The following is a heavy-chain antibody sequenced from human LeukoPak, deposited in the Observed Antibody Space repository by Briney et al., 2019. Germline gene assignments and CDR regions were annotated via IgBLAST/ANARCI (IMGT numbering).Heavy chain of an antibody. D-gene: IGHD5-18*01. CDR2: IWYDGSNK. CDR1: GFTFSSYG. J-gene: IGHJ4*02. V-gene: IGHV3-33*01. Sequence: PGRSLRLSCAASGFTFSSYGMHWVRQAPGKGLEWVAVIWYDGSNKYYADSVKGRFTISRDNSKNTLYLQMNSLRAEDTAVYYCARVYYSYGYFDYWGQGTLVTVSS. CDR3: ARVYYSYGYFDY.